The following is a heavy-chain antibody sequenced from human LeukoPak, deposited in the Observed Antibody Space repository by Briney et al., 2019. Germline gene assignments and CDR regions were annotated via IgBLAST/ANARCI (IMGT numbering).Heavy chain of an antibody. Sequence: GGSLRLSCAASGFTFSDAYMSWVRQAPGKGLEWVAVISCDGSNKYYADSVKGRFTISRDNSKNTLYLQMNSLRAEDTAVYYCAKGSSWYLAAFDIWGQGTMVTVSS. CDR1: GFTFSDAY. V-gene: IGHV3-30*18. D-gene: IGHD6-13*01. CDR3: AKGSSWYLAAFDI. J-gene: IGHJ3*02. CDR2: ISCDGSNK.